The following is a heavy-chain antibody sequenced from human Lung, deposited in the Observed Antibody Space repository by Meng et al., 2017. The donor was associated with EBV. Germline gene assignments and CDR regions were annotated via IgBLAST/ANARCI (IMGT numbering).Heavy chain of an antibody. CDR3: ANAGRFGESLGDY. D-gene: IGHD3-10*01. CDR2: IYYTGSS. V-gene: IGHV4-31*03. CDR1: GGSVISGGYY. J-gene: IGHJ4*02. Sequence: VQLQESGPGLVQPSQTLAPTCTVSGGSVISGGYYWSWIRQQPGKGPEWIGYIYYTGSSFYNPSLKSRVTISVDTSKNQFSLNLSSVTAADTAVYYCANAGRFGESLGDYWGQGILVTVSS.